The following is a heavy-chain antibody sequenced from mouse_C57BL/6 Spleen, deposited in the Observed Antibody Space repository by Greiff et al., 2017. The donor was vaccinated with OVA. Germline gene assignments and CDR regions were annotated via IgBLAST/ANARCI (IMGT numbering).Heavy chain of an antibody. CDR1: GFNIKDDY. CDR2: IDPENGDT. CDR3: TPYDYDVLGFAY. V-gene: IGHV14-4*01. J-gene: IGHJ3*01. D-gene: IGHD2-4*01. Sequence: VQLQQSGAELVRPGASVKLSCTASGFNIKDDYMHWVKQRPEQGLEWIGWIDPENGDTEYASKFQGKATITADTSSNTAYLQLSSLTSEDTAVYYCTPYDYDVLGFAYWGQGTLVTVSA.